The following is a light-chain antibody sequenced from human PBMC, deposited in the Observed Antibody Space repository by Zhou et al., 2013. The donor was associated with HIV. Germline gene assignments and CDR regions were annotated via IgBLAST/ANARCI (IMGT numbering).Light chain of an antibody. CDR1: QNINIY. Sequence: EIVLTQSPGTLSLSPGERATLSCRASQNINIYLAWYQQKPGQAPRLLIYDASNRATGIPARFSGSGSGTDFTLTISSLEPEDFAVYYCQHRSNWLTFGGGTKVEIK. V-gene: IGKV3-11*01. CDR3: QHRSNWLT. CDR2: DAS. J-gene: IGKJ4*01.